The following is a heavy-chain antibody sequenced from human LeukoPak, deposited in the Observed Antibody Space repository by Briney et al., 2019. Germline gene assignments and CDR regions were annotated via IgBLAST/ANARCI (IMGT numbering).Heavy chain of an antibody. Sequence: ASVKVSCKASGYTFTSYAMHWVRQAPGQGLEWMGWINPNSGGTNYAQKFQGWVTMTRDTSISTAYMELSRLRSDDTAVYYCARALQPLYYYDSSGYYGYYYYGMDVWGQGTTVTVSS. CDR1: GYTFTSYA. CDR3: ARALQPLYYYDSSGYYGYYYYGMDV. CDR2: INPNSGGT. J-gene: IGHJ6*02. D-gene: IGHD3-22*01. V-gene: IGHV1-2*04.